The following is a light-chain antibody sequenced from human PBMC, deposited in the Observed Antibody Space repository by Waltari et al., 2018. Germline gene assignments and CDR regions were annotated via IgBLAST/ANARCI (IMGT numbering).Light chain of an antibody. CDR2: DAS. J-gene: IGKJ4*01. V-gene: IGKV3-11*01. Sequence: EILLTQSPVTLSVSPGERATLSCKASQSVRSYLAWYQQKPGQAPRLLIYDASNRASGSPARVSGSGSGTDFTLTISNVEPEDFAVYYCQQRHDWPLNFGGGTKLEIK. CDR3: QQRHDWPLN. CDR1: QSVRSY.